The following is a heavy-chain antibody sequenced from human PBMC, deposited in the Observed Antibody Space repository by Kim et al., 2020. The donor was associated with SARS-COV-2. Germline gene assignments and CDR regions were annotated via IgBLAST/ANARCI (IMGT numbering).Heavy chain of an antibody. CDR1: GYSFTSYW. J-gene: IGHJ4*02. Sequence: GESLKISCKGSGYSFTSYWIGWVRQMPGKGLEWMGIIYPGDSDTRYSPSFQGQVTISADKSISTAYLQWSSLKASDTAMYYCARHYSSGWRTTLIDYWGQGTLVTVSS. V-gene: IGHV5-51*01. CDR3: ARHYSSGWRTTLIDY. D-gene: IGHD6-19*01. CDR2: IYPGDSDT.